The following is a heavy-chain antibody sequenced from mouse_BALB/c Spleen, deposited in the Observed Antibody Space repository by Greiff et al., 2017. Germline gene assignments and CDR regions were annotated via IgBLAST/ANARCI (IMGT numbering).Heavy chain of an antibody. J-gene: IGHJ1*01. CDR1: GYAFTNYL. CDR2: INPGSGGT. V-gene: IGHV1-54*01. CDR3: ARGELGYFDV. D-gene: IGHD4-1*01. Sequence: VQLQESGAELVRPGTSVKVSCKASGYAFTNYLIEWVKQRPGQGLEWIGVINPGSGGTNYNEKFKSKATLTVDKSSSTAYMQLSSLTSEDSAVYYCARGELGYFDVWGAGTTVTVSS.